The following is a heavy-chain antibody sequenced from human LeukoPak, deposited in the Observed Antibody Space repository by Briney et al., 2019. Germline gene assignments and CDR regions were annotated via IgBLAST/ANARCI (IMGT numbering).Heavy chain of an antibody. CDR3: ARGRKCVYVFPNWFGP. CDR2: INHSGST. CDR1: GGSFSGYY. D-gene: IGHD5/OR15-5a*01. J-gene: IGHJ5*02. Sequence: PSETLSLTCAVYGGSFSGYYWSWIRQPPGKGLEWIGEINHSGSTNYNPSLKSRVTISVDTSKNQFSLKLSSVTAADTAVYYCARGRKCVYVFPNWFGPWGQGTLVTVSS. V-gene: IGHV4-34*01.